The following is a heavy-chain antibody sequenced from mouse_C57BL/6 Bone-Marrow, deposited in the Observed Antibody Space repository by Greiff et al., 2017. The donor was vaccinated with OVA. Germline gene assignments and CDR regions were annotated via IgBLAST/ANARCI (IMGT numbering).Heavy chain of an antibody. Sequence: EVMLVESGAELVRPGASVKLSCTASGFNIKDDYMHWVKQRPEQGLEWIGWIDPENGDTEYASKFQGKATITADTSSNTAYLQLSSLTSEDTAVYYCTGYYYGDFDVWGTGTTVTVSS. CDR1: GFNIKDDY. CDR2: IDPENGDT. CDR3: TGYYYGDFDV. J-gene: IGHJ1*03. V-gene: IGHV14-4*01. D-gene: IGHD1-1*01.